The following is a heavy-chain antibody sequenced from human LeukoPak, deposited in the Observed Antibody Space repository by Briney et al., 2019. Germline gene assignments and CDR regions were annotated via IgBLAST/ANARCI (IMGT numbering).Heavy chain of an antibody. D-gene: IGHD2-15*01. CDR2: ISAYNGNT. CDR3: ARDYCSGGSCYSRNWFDP. V-gene: IGHV1-18*01. CDR1: GYTFTSYG. Sequence: ASVKVSCQASGYTFTSYGISWVRQAPGQGLEWMGWISAYNGNTNYAQKLQGRVTMTTDTSTSTAYMELRSLRSDDTAVYYCARDYCSGGSCYSRNWFDPWGQGTLVTVSS. J-gene: IGHJ5*02.